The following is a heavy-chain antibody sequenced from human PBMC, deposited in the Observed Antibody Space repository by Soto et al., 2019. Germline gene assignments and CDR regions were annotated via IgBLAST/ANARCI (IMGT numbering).Heavy chain of an antibody. Sequence: QVQLVQSGAEVKKPGSSVKVSCKASGGTFSSYTISWVRQAPGQGLEWMGRIIPILGIANYAQKFQGRVTIHEDKATSTAYMERSSLRSEDTAVYYCARDRGYSDIDYWGQGTLVTVSS. J-gene: IGHJ4*02. CDR2: IIPILGIA. D-gene: IGHD5-18*01. V-gene: IGHV1-69*02. CDR3: ARDRGYSDIDY. CDR1: GGTFSSYT.